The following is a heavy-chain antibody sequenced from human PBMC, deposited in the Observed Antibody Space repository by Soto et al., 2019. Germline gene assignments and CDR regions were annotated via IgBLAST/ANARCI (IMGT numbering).Heavy chain of an antibody. CDR1: GFTFRNFG. J-gene: IGHJ4*02. CDR2: ISYDGSEK. Sequence: QVQLVESGGGVVHPGRSLRLSCAVSGFTFRNFGMHWVRQAPGKGLEWVAVISYDGSEKYYAESVKGRFTVFRDNYKNTLSLQMNSLRSDDTAVYYCVKDSSPGGYVDSWGQGTLVTVSS. CDR3: VKDSSPGGYVDS. D-gene: IGHD2-15*01. V-gene: IGHV3-30*18.